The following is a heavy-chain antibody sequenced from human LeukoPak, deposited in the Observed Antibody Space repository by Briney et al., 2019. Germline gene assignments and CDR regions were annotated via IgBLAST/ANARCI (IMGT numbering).Heavy chain of an antibody. J-gene: IGHJ4*02. V-gene: IGHV1-3*01. Sequence: ASVKVSCKASGYTFTNSAIHWVRQAPGQRLEWMGWINAGNGNTKYSQKFQGRVTITRDTSASTAYMELSSPRSEDTAVYYCARRYDILTGSDYWGQGTLVTVSS. CDR1: GYTFTNSA. D-gene: IGHD3-9*01. CDR2: INAGNGNT. CDR3: ARRYDILTGSDY.